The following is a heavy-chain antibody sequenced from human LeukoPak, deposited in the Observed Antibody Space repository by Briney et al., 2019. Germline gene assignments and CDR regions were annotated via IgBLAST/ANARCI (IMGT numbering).Heavy chain of an antibody. V-gene: IGHV5-51*01. CDR2: IYPGDSDT. CDR1: GSIFTNYW. D-gene: IGHD6-19*01. CDR3: ARTGYSSGWYGGFDI. J-gene: IGHJ3*02. Sequence: PGEPLQICCEGSGSIFTNYWIGGGRQLSGKGVEGMGIIYPGDSDTRYSPSLEGQVTISADNSIITAYLQWSSLKASDTAVYYCARTGYSSGWYGGFDIWGQGTLVTVSS.